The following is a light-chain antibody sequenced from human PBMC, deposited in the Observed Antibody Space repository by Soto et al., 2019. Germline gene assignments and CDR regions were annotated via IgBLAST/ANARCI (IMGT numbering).Light chain of an antibody. V-gene: IGKV3-11*01. Sequence: EIVLTQSPVTLSLSPGERATLSCRASQSVSIYLAWYQQKPGQAPGLLIYDASNRATGVPARFSGSGSGTDFTLTISSLEPEDCAVYYCQHRKDWQVTFGQGTRLETK. CDR1: QSVSIY. CDR2: DAS. CDR3: QHRKDWQVT. J-gene: IGKJ5*01.